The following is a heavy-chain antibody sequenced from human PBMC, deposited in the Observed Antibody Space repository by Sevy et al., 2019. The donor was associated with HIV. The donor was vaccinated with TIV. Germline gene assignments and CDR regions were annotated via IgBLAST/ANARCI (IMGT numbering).Heavy chain of an antibody. V-gene: IGHV1-2*02. Sequence: ASVKVSCKASGYTFTGYYMHWVRQAPGQGLEWMGWINPNSGGTNYAQKFQGRVTMTRDTSISTAYMGLSRLRSDDTAVYYCARASRTDGYNYGYFDYWGQGTLVTVSS. CDR1: GYTFTGYY. CDR2: INPNSGGT. D-gene: IGHD5-12*01. J-gene: IGHJ4*02. CDR3: ARASRTDGYNYGYFDY.